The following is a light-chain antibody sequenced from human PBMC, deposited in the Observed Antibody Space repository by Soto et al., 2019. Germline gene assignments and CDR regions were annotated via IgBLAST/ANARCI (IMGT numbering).Light chain of an antibody. V-gene: IGKV3-15*01. CDR1: QGISKK. CDR3: QQYFDVPFT. J-gene: IGKJ4*01. Sequence: IVMTQSPATLSVAPGGRVTFSCRASQGISKKVAWYQHKPGQAPRLLISAVSTGATGVPARFSGSGSGTDFTLTISSLEAEDVAFYWCQQYFDVPFTFGGGTKVDIK. CDR2: AVS.